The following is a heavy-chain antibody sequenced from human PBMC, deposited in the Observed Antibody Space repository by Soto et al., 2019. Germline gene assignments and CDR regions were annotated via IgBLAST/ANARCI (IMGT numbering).Heavy chain of an antibody. CDR3: AKCKGQNADNAFDI. J-gene: IGHJ3*02. V-gene: IGHV3-23*01. CDR2: ISGSGGST. Sequence: PGGSLRLSCATSGFTFSSYAMSLVRQAPGKGLEWVSAISGSGGSTYYADSVKGRFTISRDNSKNTLYLKMNSLRAEDTAVYYCAKCKGQNADNAFDIWGQGTMVTVSS. CDR1: GFTFSSYA.